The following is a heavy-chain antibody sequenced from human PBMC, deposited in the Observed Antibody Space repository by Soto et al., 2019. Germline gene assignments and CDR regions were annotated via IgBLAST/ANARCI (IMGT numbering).Heavy chain of an antibody. J-gene: IGHJ5*02. CDR1: GYTFTSYA. CDR2: INAGNGNT. D-gene: IGHD3-16*01. V-gene: IGHV1-3*01. Sequence: QVQLVQSGAEVKKPGASVTVSCTDSGYTFTSYAMHWVRQAPGQRLEWMGWINAGNGNTKYSPKFQGRVTITRDTSAGTAYMELSSLRSEDTAVYYCARGYGGPIGWFDPWGQGTLVTVSS. CDR3: ARGYGGPIGWFDP.